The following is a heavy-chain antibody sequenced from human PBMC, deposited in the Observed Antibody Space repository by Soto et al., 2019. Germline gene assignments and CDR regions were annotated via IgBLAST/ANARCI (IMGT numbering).Heavy chain of an antibody. CDR3: AKGGYYSLFDI. V-gene: IGHV3-23*01. CDR2: ISGSGGRT. Sequence: RLSCGASGFPFSIYAMSWVRQTPGKGLEWVSGISGSGGRTYYADSVKGRFTISRDNSNNTLSLQMHILRVEDTAVYFCAKGGYYSLFDIWGQGTMVTVSS. D-gene: IGHD3-16*01. CDR1: GFPFSIYA. J-gene: IGHJ3*02.